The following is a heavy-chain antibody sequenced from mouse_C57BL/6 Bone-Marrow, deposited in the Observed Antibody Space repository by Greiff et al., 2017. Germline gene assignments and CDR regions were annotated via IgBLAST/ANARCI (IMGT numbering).Heavy chain of an antibody. CDR1: GYTFTSYW. CDR3: ARDPITTVVDY. V-gene: IGHV1-64*01. J-gene: IGHJ2*01. CDR2: IHPNSGST. D-gene: IGHD1-1*01. Sequence: QVQLQQPGAELVKPGASVKLSCKASGYTFTSYWMHWVKQRPGQGLEWIGMIHPNSGSTNYNEKFKSKATLTVDKSSSTAYMQLSSLTSEDSAVYYCARDPITTVVDYWGQGTTLTVSS.